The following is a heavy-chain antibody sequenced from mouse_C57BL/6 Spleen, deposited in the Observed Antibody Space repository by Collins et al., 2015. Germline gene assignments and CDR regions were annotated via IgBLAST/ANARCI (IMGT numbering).Heavy chain of an antibody. D-gene: IGHD4-1*02. CDR1: GYTFSTYP. J-gene: IGHJ2*01. V-gene: IGHV1-47*01. CDR2: FHPYNDDT. Sequence: QVQLQQSGAELVKPGDSVKMSCRASGYTFSTYPIEWMKQNHGKSLEWIGNFHPYNDDTKYNEKFKDKATLTVEKSSNTVYLELSRLTSDDSAVYYCARGSNWDYFDYWGQGTTLTVSS. CDR3: ARGSNWDYFDY.